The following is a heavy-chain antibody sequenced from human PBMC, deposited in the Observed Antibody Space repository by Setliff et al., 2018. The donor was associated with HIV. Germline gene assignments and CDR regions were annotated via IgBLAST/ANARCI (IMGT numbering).Heavy chain of an antibody. CDR3: ARGSGDYYDSSGRPAPWDY. Sequence: SVKVSCKASGGTFSRYAINWVRQAPGQGLEWMGGIIPMFAKANYAQRFQGRVTITADASASTAYMEVSSLRSEDTAVYYCARGSGDYYDSSGRPAPWDYWGQGTLVTVSS. J-gene: IGHJ4*02. CDR2: IIPMFAKA. CDR1: GGTFSRYA. D-gene: IGHD3-22*01. V-gene: IGHV1-69*13.